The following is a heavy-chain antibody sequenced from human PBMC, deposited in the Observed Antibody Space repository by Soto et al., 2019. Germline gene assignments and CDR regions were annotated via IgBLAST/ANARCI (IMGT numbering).Heavy chain of an antibody. Sequence: SETLSLTCTVSGGSISSGGYYWSWIRQHPGKGLEWIGYIYYSGSTYYNPSLKSRVTISVDTSKNQFSLKLSSVTAADTAVYYCARDRITMVRGVPPYYYGMDVWGQGTTVTVS. D-gene: IGHD3-10*01. CDR3: ARDRITMVRGVPPYYYGMDV. V-gene: IGHV4-31*03. CDR1: GGSISSGGYY. J-gene: IGHJ6*02. CDR2: IYYSGST.